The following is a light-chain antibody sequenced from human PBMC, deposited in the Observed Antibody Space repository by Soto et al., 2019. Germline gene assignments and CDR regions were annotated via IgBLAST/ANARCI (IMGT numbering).Light chain of an antibody. J-gene: IGKJ4*01. CDR1: QSVSSSY. CDR3: QQRGT. CDR2: GAS. Sequence: IVLTQSPGTLSLSPGGRATLSRRASQSVSSSYLAWYQQKPGQAPRLLIYGASSRATGIPDRFSGGGSGTDFTLTISSLEPEDFAVYYCQQRGTFGGGTKVDIK. V-gene: IGKV3-20*01.